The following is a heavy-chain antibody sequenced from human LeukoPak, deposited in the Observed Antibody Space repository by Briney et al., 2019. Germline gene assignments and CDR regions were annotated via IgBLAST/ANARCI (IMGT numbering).Heavy chain of an antibody. Sequence: SETLSLTCTVSGGSISSYFWTWIRQPPGKGLEWIGNIYYGGSTRYNPSLKSRVSISVDTSKNQFSLKLTSVTAADTAVYYCARFCSGGSCPDVWGQGTTVSVPS. CDR1: GGSISSYF. D-gene: IGHD2-15*01. CDR3: ARFCSGGSCPDV. V-gene: IGHV4-59*01. J-gene: IGHJ6*02. CDR2: IYYGGST.